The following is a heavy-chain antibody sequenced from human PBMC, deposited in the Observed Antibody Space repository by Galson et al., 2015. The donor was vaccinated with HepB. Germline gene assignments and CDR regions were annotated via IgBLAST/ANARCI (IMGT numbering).Heavy chain of an antibody. CDR2: INPSGGST. CDR1: RYTFTNYG. Sequence: SVKVSCKASRYTFTNYGMNWVRQAPGQGLGWMGIINPSGGSTSYAQKFQGRVTMTRDTSTSTVYMELSSLRSEDTAVYYCARDYWAIVLMVYGGKNRELGGMDVWGQGTTVTVSS. J-gene: IGHJ6*02. D-gene: IGHD2-8*01. V-gene: IGHV1-46*01. CDR3: ARDYWAIVLMVYGGKNRELGGMDV.